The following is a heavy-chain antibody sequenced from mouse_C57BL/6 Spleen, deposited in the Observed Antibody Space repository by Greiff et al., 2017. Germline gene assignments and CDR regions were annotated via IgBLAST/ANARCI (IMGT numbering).Heavy chain of an antibody. CDR3: ARARVTTVVSTDYFDY. D-gene: IGHD1-1*01. Sequence: EVQLVESGAELVKPGASVTLSCTASGFNIKDYYMHWVKQRTEQGLEWIGRIDPEDGETKYAPKFQGKATITADTSSNTAYLQLSSLTSEDTAVYYCARARVTTVVSTDYFDYWGQGTTLTVSS. J-gene: IGHJ2*01. CDR1: GFNIKDYY. V-gene: IGHV14-2*01. CDR2: IDPEDGET.